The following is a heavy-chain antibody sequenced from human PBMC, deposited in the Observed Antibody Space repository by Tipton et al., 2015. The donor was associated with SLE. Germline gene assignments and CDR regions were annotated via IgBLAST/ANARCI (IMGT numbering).Heavy chain of an antibody. CDR3: AITFSIYGWFDP. V-gene: IGHV4-31*02. J-gene: IGHJ5*02. CDR1: GGSFSGYY. D-gene: IGHD4-11*01. CDR2: IYYSGST. Sequence: LRLSCAVYGGSFSGYYWSWIRQHPGKGLEWIGYIYYSGSTYYNPSLKSRVTISVDTSKNQFSLKLSSVTAADTAVYYCAITFSIYGWFDPWGQGTLVTVSS.